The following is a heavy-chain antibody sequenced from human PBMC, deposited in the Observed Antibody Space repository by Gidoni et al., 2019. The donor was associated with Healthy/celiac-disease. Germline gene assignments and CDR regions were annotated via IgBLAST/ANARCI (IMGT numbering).Heavy chain of an antibody. D-gene: IGHD3-10*01. J-gene: IGHJ5*02. V-gene: IGHV3-21*01. CDR1: GFTFISYS. CDR3: ARDGSMVRGVNWFDP. CDR2: ISSSSSYI. Sequence: EVQLVESGGGLVKPGGSLRLSCAASGFTFISYSMNWVRQAPGKGLEWVSSISSSSSYIYYADSVKGRFTISRDNAKNSLYLQMNSLRAEDTAVYYCARDGSMVRGVNWFDPWGQGTLVTVSS.